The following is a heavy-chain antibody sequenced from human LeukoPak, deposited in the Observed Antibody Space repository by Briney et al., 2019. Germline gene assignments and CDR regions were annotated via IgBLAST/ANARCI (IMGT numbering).Heavy chain of an antibody. Sequence: GGSLRLSCAASGFTFSSYGMHWVRQAPGKGLEWVAFIRYDGSNKYYADSVKGRFTISRDNSKNTLYLQMNSLRAEDTAVYYCAKDSSPFIAAGGLYWGQGTLVTVSS. D-gene: IGHD6-13*01. CDR2: IRYDGSNK. V-gene: IGHV3-30*02. J-gene: IGHJ4*02. CDR3: AKDSSPFIAAGGLY. CDR1: GFTFSSYG.